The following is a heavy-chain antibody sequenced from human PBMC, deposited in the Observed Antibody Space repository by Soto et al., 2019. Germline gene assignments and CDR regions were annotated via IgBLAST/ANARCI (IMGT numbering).Heavy chain of an antibody. D-gene: IGHD3-16*02. Sequence: SVKVSCKASGGTFSSYAISCVRQAPGQGLEWMGGIIPIFGTANYAQKFQGRVTITADESTSTAYMELSSLRSEDTAVYYCARDRLSRGHYYGMDVWGQGTTVTVSS. CDR3: ARDRLSRGHYYGMDV. J-gene: IGHJ6*02. CDR1: GGTFSSYA. CDR2: IIPIFGTA. V-gene: IGHV1-69*13.